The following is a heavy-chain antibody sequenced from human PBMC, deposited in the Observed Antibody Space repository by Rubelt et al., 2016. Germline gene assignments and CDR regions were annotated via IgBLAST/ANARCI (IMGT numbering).Heavy chain of an antibody. D-gene: IGHD3-22*01. CDR3: ARVAIGGHSSGYLFDY. Sequence: QVQLVQSGAEVKKPGASVKVSCKASGYTFTGYYMHWVRQAPGQGLEWMGWINPNSGGTNYAQKFQGRVTMTRDTSISTAYMGLSRLRSDDTAVYYCARVAIGGHSSGYLFDYWGQGTLVTVSS. V-gene: IGHV1-2*02. J-gene: IGHJ4*02. CDR2: INPNSGGT. CDR1: GYTFTGYY.